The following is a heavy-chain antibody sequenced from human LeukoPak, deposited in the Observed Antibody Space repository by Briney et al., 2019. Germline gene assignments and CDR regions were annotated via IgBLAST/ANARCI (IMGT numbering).Heavy chain of an antibody. CDR3: ARDSNYYDSSGYDSASAY. J-gene: IGHJ4*02. CDR2: IIPILGIA. V-gene: IGHV1-69*04. D-gene: IGHD3-22*01. CDR1: GYTFTGYY. Sequence: GASVKVSCKASGYTFTGYYMHWVRQAPGQGLEWMGRIIPILGIANYAQKFQGRVTITADKSTSTAYMELSSLRSEDTAVYYCARDSNYYDSSGYDSASAYWGQGTLVTVSS.